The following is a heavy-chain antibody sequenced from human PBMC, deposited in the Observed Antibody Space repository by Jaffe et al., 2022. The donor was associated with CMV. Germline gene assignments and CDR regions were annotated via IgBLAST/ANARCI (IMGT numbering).Heavy chain of an antibody. CDR1: GFTFSSYW. V-gene: IGHV3-7*03. J-gene: IGHJ6*03. CDR3: ARLIDGYNWRDYYYYYYIDV. CDR2: IKQDGSEK. Sequence: EVQLVESGGGLVQPGGSLRLSCAASGFTFSSYWMSWVRQAPGKGLEWVANIKQDGSEKYYVDSVKGRFTISRDTAKNSLYLQMHSLRAEDTAVYYCARLIDGYNWRDYYYYYYIDVWGKGTTVTVSS. D-gene: IGHD5-12*01.